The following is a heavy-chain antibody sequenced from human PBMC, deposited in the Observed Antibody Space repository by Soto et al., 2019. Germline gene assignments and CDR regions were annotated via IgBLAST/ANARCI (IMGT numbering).Heavy chain of an antibody. Sequence: QVQLQESGPGLVKSSGTLSLTCAVSGVSISSSHWWTWVRQPPGKGLEWIGEIHYSGITNYNPPLGGRVTISADKSKNQFSLNLSSVTAADTAIYYCARCAYGSYTFGIDVWGQGTTVTVSS. D-gene: IGHD3-3*01. J-gene: IGHJ6*02. CDR2: IHYSGIT. CDR3: ARCAYGSYTFGIDV. CDR1: GVSISSSHW. V-gene: IGHV4-4*02.